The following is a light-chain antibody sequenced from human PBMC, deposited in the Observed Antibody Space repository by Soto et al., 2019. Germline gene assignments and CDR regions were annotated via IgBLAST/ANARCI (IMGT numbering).Light chain of an antibody. V-gene: IGKV4-1*01. J-gene: IGKJ1*01. CDR2: WAS. CDR3: QQYHSSPRT. CDR1: QTVLYRTNNENS. Sequence: DIVMSQSPDSLAVSLGERATINCKSSQTVLYRTNNENSLAWYQQKSGQPPKLLIYWASTRESGVPDRFSGSGSGTDFTLTISSLQAEDVAVYYCQQYHSSPRTFGQGTKVEIK.